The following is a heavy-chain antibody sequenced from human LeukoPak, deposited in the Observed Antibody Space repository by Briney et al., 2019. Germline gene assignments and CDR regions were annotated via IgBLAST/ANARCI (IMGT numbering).Heavy chain of an antibody. CDR1: GFTFSTFA. CDR3: ARERSYYDSSGYYRTYYFDY. D-gene: IGHD3-22*01. Sequence: GGSLRLSCAASGFTFSTFAMIWVRQPPGKGLEWVSVIYSGGSTYYADSVKGRFTISRDNSKNTLYLQMNSLRAEDTAVYYCARERSYYDSSGYYRTYYFDYWGQGTLVTVSS. J-gene: IGHJ4*02. V-gene: IGHV3-53*01. CDR2: IYSGGST.